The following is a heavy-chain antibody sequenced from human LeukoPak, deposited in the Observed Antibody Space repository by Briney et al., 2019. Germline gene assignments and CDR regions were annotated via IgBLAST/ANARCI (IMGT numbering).Heavy chain of an antibody. D-gene: IGHD3-22*01. Sequence: SETLSLTCAVYGGSFSGYYRSWIRQPPGKGLEWIGYIHNSGITNYNPSLKSRVTISVDTSKNQFSLKLSSVTAADTAVYYCARDRYYYDSSGTRWFDPWGQGTLVTVSS. V-gene: IGHV4-59*01. CDR1: GGSFSGYY. CDR2: IHNSGIT. CDR3: ARDRYYYDSSGTRWFDP. J-gene: IGHJ5*02.